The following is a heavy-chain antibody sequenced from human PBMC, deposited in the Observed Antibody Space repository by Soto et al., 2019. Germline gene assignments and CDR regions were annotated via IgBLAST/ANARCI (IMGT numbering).Heavy chain of an antibody. CDR1: GFSLSNYG. V-gene: IGHV3-30*18. Sequence: QVQLVESGGGVVQPGRSLRLSCAASGFSLSNYGMHWVRQAPGKGLEWVAVISYHGRDEYYADSVKGRFIISRDTSKNTLYLQMNTLRPEDTAVYYCVKDHLMNTVTTGGYWGQGTLVTVSS. J-gene: IGHJ4*02. CDR2: ISYHGRDE. CDR3: VKDHLMNTVTTGGY. D-gene: IGHD4-17*01.